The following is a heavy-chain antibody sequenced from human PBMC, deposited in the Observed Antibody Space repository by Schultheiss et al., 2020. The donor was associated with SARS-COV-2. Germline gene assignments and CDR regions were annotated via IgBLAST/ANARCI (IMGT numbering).Heavy chain of an antibody. D-gene: IGHD6-19*01. Sequence: SETLSLTCTVSGGSISSSSYYWSWIRQPPGKGLEWIGEINHSGSTNYNPSLKSRVTISVDTSKNQFSLKLSSVTAADTAVYYCARGRVGIAVAGTGYWGQGTLVTVSS. CDR1: GGSISSSSYY. CDR2: INHSGST. J-gene: IGHJ4*02. CDR3: ARGRVGIAVAGTGY. V-gene: IGHV4-39*07.